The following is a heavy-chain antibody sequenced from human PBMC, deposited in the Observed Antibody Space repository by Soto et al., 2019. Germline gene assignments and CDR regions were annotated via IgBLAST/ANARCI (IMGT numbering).Heavy chain of an antibody. J-gene: IGHJ6*03. CDR3: ARPHWNYDIYYYYYMDV. CDR1: GGSFSGYY. D-gene: IGHD1-7*01. Sequence: PSETLSLTCAVYGGSFSGYYWSWIRQPPGKGLEWIGEINHSGSTNYNPSLKSRVTISVDTSKNQFSLKLSSVTAADTAVYYCARPHWNYDIYYYYYMDVWGKGTTVTVSS. CDR2: INHSGST. V-gene: IGHV4-34*01.